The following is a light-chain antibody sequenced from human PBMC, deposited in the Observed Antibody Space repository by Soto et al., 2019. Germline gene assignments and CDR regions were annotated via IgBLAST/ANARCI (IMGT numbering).Light chain of an antibody. J-gene: IGKJ4*01. Sequence: DMQMTQSPSPVSASVGDRVTITFRVTQGITSWLDWYQQKPGKAHKLMIYAPSILQSGVPSRFSCSRSGTDFTLTRGSLHLEDFGTHDCQQANNFPLTFDGGTKVVIK. V-gene: IGKV1D-12*01. CDR3: QQANNFPLT. CDR2: APS. CDR1: QGITSW.